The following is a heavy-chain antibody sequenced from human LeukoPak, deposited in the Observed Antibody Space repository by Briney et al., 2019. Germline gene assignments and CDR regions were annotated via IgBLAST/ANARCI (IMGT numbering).Heavy chain of an antibody. V-gene: IGHV4-31*03. CDR1: GGPISTAGDY. Sequence: PSQTLSLTCTVSGGPISTAGDYWSWIRQHPGKGLEWIGYSSYRGSTYYNPSLKSRVTLSVDTSKNQVSLELSSVTAADAAVYYCARESFGLDVWGQGTTVTVSS. CDR2: SSYRGST. CDR3: ARESFGLDV. J-gene: IGHJ6*02.